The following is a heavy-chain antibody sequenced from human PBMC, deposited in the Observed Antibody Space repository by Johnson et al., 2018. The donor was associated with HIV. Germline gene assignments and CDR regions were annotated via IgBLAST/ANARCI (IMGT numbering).Heavy chain of an antibody. CDR3: VKRGSGWPSDAFDI. Sequence: VQLVESGGGVVQPGRSLRLSCAASGFTVSSNYMSWVRQAPGKGLEWVSVIYSGGSTYYADSVTGRFTISRDNSKNTLYLQMNSLRAEDTAVYYCVKRGSGWPSDAFDIWGQGTMVTVSS. V-gene: IGHV3-53*01. CDR2: IYSGGST. J-gene: IGHJ3*02. D-gene: IGHD6-19*01. CDR1: GFTVSSNY.